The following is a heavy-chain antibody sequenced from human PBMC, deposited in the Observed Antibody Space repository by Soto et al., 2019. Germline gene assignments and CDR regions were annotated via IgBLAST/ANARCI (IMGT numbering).Heavy chain of an antibody. V-gene: IGHV4-59*01. Sequence: QVQLQESGPGLVKPSETLSLTCTVSCGSISSYYWSWIRQPPGKGLEWIGYIYYSGSTKYNPSLNSRVTISVDTSKNPVYLKLSSVTAADTAVYYCARDNVNIGVDGIHYFYGMDVWGQGTTVTVSS. CDR1: CGSISSYY. J-gene: IGHJ6*02. D-gene: IGHD6-19*01. CDR2: IYYSGST. CDR3: ARDNVNIGVDGIHYFYGMDV.